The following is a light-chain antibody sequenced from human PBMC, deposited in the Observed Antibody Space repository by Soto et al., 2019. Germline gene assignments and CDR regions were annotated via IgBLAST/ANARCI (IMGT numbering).Light chain of an antibody. CDR3: QSYDSDFVV. CDR1: SGSITNNY. J-gene: IGLJ2*01. Sequence: NFMLTQPHSVSESPGKTLSISCTRSSGSITNNYVQWYQQRPGSAPTTVIYENYQRLSGVPDRFSGSTDGSSNSASLTISGLQTEDEADYYCQSYDSDFVVFGGGTKLTVL. CDR2: ENY. V-gene: IGLV6-57*04.